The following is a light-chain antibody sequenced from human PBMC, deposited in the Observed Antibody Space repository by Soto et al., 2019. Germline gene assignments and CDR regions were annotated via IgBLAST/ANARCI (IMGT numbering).Light chain of an antibody. Sequence: QSALTRPRSVSGSPGQSVTISCTGTSSDVGGYNYVSWYQKYPGKAPRLMIYDVSKRPSGVPDRFSGSKSGNTASLTISGLQAEDEADYYCCSHAGSFTLVFGGGTKVTVL. CDR2: DVS. V-gene: IGLV2-11*01. CDR1: SSDVGGYNY. CDR3: CSHAGSFTLV. J-gene: IGLJ2*01.